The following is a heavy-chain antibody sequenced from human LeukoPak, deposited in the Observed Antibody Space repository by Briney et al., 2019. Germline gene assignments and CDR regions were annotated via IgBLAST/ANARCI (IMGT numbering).Heavy chain of an antibody. CDR2: IYHSGST. D-gene: IGHD3-22*01. CDR3: ASGVTYYYDSSGYQQGHWFDP. J-gene: IGHJ5*02. CDR1: GYSISSGYY. Sequence: SETLSLTCTVSGYSISSGYYWGWIRQPPRKGLEWIGSIYHSGSTYYNPSLKSRVTMSVDTSKNQFSLKLSSVTAADTAVYYCASGVTYYYDSSGYQQGHWFDPWGQGTLVTVSS. V-gene: IGHV4-38-2*02.